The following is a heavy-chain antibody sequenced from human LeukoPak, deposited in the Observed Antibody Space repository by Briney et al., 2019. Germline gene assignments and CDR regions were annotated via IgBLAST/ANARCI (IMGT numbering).Heavy chain of an antibody. CDR1: GGSISSSSYY. D-gene: IGHD3-22*01. V-gene: IGHV4-39*01. Sequence: SETLSLTCTVSGGSISSSSYYWGWIRQPPGKGLEWIGSIYYSGSTYYNPSLKSRVTISVDTSKNQFSLKLSSVTAADTAVYHCARHRSGGMIGPDAFDIWGQGTMVTVSS. J-gene: IGHJ3*02. CDR3: ARHRSGGMIGPDAFDI. CDR2: IYYSGST.